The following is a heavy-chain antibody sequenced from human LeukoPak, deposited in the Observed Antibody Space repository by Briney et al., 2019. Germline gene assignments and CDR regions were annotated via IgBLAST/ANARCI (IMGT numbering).Heavy chain of an antibody. Sequence: SETLSLTCTASGGSISSGSYYWSWIRQPAGKGLEWIGRIYTSGSTNYNPSLKSRVTISVDTSKNQFSLKLSSVTAADTAVYYCARDLVRSYYYMDVWGKGTTVTVSS. V-gene: IGHV4-61*02. CDR1: GGSISSGSYY. CDR3: ARDLVRSYYYMDV. CDR2: IYTSGST. D-gene: IGHD2-8*02. J-gene: IGHJ6*03.